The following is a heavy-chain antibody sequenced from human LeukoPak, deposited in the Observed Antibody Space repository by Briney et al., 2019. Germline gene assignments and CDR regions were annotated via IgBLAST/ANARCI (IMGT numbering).Heavy chain of an antibody. CDR1: GGSISSSSYY. CDR3: ASAYHWFFDY. D-gene: IGHD3-16*01. CDR2: IYYSGST. J-gene: IGHJ4*02. V-gene: IGHV4-39*07. Sequence: SETLSLTCTVSGGSISSSSYYWGWIRQPPGKGLEWIGSIYYSGSTYYNPSLKSRVTISVDTSKNQFSLKLSSVTAADTAVYYCASAYHWFFDYWGQGTLVTVSS.